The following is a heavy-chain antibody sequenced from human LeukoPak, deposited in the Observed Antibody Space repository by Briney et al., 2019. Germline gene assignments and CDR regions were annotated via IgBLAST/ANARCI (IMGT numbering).Heavy chain of an antibody. CDR3: AKEAFVVVVAASESDWFDP. CDR1: GFTFSSYA. Sequence: GGSLRLSCAASGFTFSSYAMSWVRQAPGKGREWVSAIRGSGGSTYYADSVKGRFTISRDNSKNTLYLQMNSLRAEDTAVYYCAKEAFVVVVAASESDWFDPWGQGTLVTVSS. D-gene: IGHD2-15*01. CDR2: IRGSGGST. J-gene: IGHJ5*02. V-gene: IGHV3-23*01.